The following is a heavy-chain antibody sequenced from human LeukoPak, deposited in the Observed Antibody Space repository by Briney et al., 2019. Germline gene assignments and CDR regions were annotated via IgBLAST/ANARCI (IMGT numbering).Heavy chain of an antibody. Sequence: GGSLRLSCAASGFTFSNYDMNWVRQAPGKGLEWLSYISGSSITTYYADSVKGRFTISRDNSKNTLYLQMNSPRAEDTAVYYCAKRGPPGGNDRYYFQHWGQGSLVTVSS. CDR2: ISGSSITT. D-gene: IGHD4-23*01. CDR3: AKRGPPGGNDRYYFQH. CDR1: GFTFSNYD. V-gene: IGHV3-23*01. J-gene: IGHJ1*01.